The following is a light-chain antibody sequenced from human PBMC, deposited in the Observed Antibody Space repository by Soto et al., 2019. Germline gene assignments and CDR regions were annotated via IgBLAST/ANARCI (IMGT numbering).Light chain of an antibody. CDR1: SSDVGGYND. J-gene: IGLJ1*01. V-gene: IGLV2-8*01. CDR2: EVT. CDR3: SSYTSSSTRV. Sequence: QSVLTQPPSASGSPGQSVAISCTGSSSDVGGYNDVSWYQQHPGKAPKLMIYEVTKRPSGVPDRFSGSKSGNTASLTVSGLQAEDEADYYCSSYTSSSTRVFGNGTKVTVL.